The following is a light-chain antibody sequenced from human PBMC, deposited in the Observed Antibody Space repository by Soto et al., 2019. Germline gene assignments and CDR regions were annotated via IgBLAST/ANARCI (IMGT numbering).Light chain of an antibody. CDR1: QSVSSGY. CDR2: GTS. J-gene: IGKJ5*01. Sequence: EIVLTQSPGTLSLSPGERATLSCRASQSVSSGYLAWYQQKPGQAPRLLIYGTSSRATGIGDRFSGSGSGTDFSLTISRLEPEDFAVYYCQQYVSLITVGHGTRLEMK. V-gene: IGKV3-20*01. CDR3: QQYVSLIT.